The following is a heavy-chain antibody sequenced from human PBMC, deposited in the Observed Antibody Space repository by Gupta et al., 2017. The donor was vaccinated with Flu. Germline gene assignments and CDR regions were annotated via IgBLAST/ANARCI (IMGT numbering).Heavy chain of an antibody. CDR3: ARGHWDS. Sequence: EVQLVASGGGLVQPGGSLRLSCAASGFTFSSYEMSWVRLAPGKGLEWVSYISRSAVTYYTDSVKGRFTISRDNAKNSVYLQMNSLRAEDTAFYYCARGHWDSWGQGTLVTVSS. CDR2: ISRSAVT. J-gene: IGHJ4*02. CDR1: GFTFSSYE. V-gene: IGHV3-48*03.